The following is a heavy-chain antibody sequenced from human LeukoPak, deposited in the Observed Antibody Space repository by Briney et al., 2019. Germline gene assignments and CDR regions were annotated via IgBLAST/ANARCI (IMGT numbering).Heavy chain of an antibody. J-gene: IGHJ6*03. CDR3: ARSPEYSSSWTYYYYYYMDV. CDR1: GYTFTSYD. D-gene: IGHD6-13*01. Sequence: ASVKVSCKASGYTFTSYDINWVRQATGQGLEWMGWMNPNSGNTGYAQKFQGRVTMTRNTSISTAYMELRSLRSDDTAVYYCARSPEYSSSWTYYYYYYMDVWGKGTTVTVSS. V-gene: IGHV1-8*01. CDR2: MNPNSGNT.